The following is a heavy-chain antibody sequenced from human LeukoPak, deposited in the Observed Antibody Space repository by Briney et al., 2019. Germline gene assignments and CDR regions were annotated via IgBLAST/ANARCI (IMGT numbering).Heavy chain of an antibody. V-gene: IGHV3-23*01. D-gene: IGHD3-22*01. J-gene: IGHJ4*02. Sequence: PGGSLRLSCAASAFTVSSNYMSWVRQAPGKGLEWVSAISGSGGSTYYADSVKGRFTISRDNSKNTLYLQMNSLRAEDTAVYYCAKDRMIVVVITTFDYWGQGTLVTVSS. CDR3: AKDRMIVVVITTFDY. CDR2: ISGSGGST. CDR1: AFTVSSNY.